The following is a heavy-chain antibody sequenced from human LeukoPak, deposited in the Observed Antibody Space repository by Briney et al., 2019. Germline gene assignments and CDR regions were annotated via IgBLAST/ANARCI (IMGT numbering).Heavy chain of an antibody. CDR2: IYSGGST. V-gene: IGHV3-66*01. CDR3: ARDFSPIPTVGKGDAFDI. D-gene: IGHD4-23*01. Sequence: GGSLRLSRAASGFTVSSNYMSWVRQAPGKGLEWVSVIYSGGSTYYADSVKGRFTISRDNSKNTLYLQMNSLRAEDTAVYYCARDFSPIPTVGKGDAFDIWGQGAMVTVSS. CDR1: GFTVSSNY. J-gene: IGHJ3*02.